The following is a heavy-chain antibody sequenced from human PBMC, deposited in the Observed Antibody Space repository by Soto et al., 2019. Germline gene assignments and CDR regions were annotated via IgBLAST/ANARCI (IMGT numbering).Heavy chain of an antibody. D-gene: IGHD5-18*01. CDR2: ISAYNGNT. Sequence: VASVKVSCKASGYTFTSYGISWVRQAPGQGLEWMGWISAYNGNTNYAQKLQGRVTMTTDTSTSTAYMELRSLRSDDTAVYYCAIAHTATWKGAFDIWGQGTMVTVSS. CDR1: GYTFTSYG. J-gene: IGHJ3*02. V-gene: IGHV1-18*01. CDR3: AIAHTATWKGAFDI.